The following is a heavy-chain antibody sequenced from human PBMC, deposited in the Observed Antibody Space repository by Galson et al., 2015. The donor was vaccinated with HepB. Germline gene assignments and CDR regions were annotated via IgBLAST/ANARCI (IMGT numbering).Heavy chain of an antibody. V-gene: IGHV4-34*12. J-gene: IGHJ6*02. Sequence: ETLSLTCAVYGGSFSGYYCSWIRQPPGEGLEWIGEIIHSGSTNYKPSLKSRVTTSVDTSKNRFSLKLSSVTAADTAVYYCARDGYSNYYYGMDVWGQGTTVTVSS. CDR3: ARDGYSNYYYGMDV. CDR1: GGSFSGYY. CDR2: IIHSGST. D-gene: IGHD4-11*01.